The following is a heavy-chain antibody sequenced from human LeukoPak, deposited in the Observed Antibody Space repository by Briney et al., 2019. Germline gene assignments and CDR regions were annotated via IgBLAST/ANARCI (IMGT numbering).Heavy chain of an antibody. CDR3: ARGLVAAPFDY. V-gene: IGHV1-2*06. Sequence: ASVKVSCKSSGYTFTGYYMHWVRQAPGQGLEWMGRINPNSGGTNYAQKFQGRVTMTSDTSISTAYMELSRLRSDDTAVYYCARGLVAAPFDYWGQGTLVTVSS. CDR1: GYTFTGYY. D-gene: IGHD2-15*01. CDR2: INPNSGGT. J-gene: IGHJ4*02.